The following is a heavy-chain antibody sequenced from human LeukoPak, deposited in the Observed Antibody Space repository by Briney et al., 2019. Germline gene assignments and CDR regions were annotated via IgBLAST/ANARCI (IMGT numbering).Heavy chain of an antibody. CDR2: IYYSGST. Sequence: SSETLSLTCTVSGGSISSYYWSWIRQPPGKGLEWIGYIYYSGSTNYNPSLKSRVTISVDTSKNQFSLKLSSVTAADTAVYYCAKGSGSYYLPFDYWGQGTLVTVSS. V-gene: IGHV4-59*01. CDR1: GGSISSYY. D-gene: IGHD3-10*01. J-gene: IGHJ4*02. CDR3: AKGSGSYYLPFDY.